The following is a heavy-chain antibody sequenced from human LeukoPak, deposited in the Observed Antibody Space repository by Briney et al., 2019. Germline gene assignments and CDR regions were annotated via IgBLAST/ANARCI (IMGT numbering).Heavy chain of an antibody. CDR2: ISSSSSYI. J-gene: IGHJ3*02. CDR3: ARDYIVGATNAFEI. CDR1: GSTFSSSS. D-gene: IGHD1-26*01. Sequence: PGGSLRLSCAASGSTFSSSSMNWVRQAPGKGLEWVSSISSSSSYIYYADSVKGRFTISRDNAKNSLYLQMNSLRAEDTAVYYCARDYIVGATNAFEIWGQGTMVTVSS. V-gene: IGHV3-21*03.